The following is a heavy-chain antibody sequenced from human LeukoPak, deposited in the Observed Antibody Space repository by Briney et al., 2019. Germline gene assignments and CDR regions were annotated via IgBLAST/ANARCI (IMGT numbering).Heavy chain of an antibody. CDR1: GFTFSNYG. V-gene: IGHV3-23*01. Sequence: GALRLSCAASGFTFSNYGMSWVRQAPGKGLEWVSAISGSGGSTYYSDSVKGRFTISRDNSKNTLYLQMNSLRAEDTAVYYCASSGYSGYGRLRTDYYFDYWGQGTLVTVSS. CDR2: ISGSGGST. J-gene: IGHJ4*02. CDR3: ASSGYSGYGRLRTDYYFDY. D-gene: IGHD5-12*01.